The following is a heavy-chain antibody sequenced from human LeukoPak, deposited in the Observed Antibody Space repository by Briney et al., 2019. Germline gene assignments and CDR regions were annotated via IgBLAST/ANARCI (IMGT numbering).Heavy chain of an antibody. D-gene: IGHD5-24*01. Sequence: SVKVSCKASGGTFSSYAISWVRQAPGPGLEWMGRIIPIFGTANYAQKFQGRVTITTDESTSTAYMELSSLRSEDTAVYYCATSREMATVDYWGQGTLVTVSS. CDR2: IIPIFGTA. J-gene: IGHJ4*02. CDR1: GGTFSSYA. CDR3: ATSREMATVDY. V-gene: IGHV1-69*05.